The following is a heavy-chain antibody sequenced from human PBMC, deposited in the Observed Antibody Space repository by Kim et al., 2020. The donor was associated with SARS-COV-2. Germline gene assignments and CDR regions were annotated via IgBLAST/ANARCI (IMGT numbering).Heavy chain of an antibody. Sequence: SVKVSCKASGGTFSSYAISWVRQAPGQGLEWMGGIIPIFGTANYAQKFQGRVTITADESTSTAYMELSSLRSEDTAVYYCARKLGYCSSTSCHPVGDAFDIWGQGTMVTVSS. D-gene: IGHD2-2*01. V-gene: IGHV1-69*13. CDR1: GGTFSSYA. CDR3: ARKLGYCSSTSCHPVGDAFDI. CDR2: IIPIFGTA. J-gene: IGHJ3*02.